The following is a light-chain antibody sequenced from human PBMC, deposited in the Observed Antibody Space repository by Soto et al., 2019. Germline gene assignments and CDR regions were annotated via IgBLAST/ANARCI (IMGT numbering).Light chain of an antibody. Sequence: DIVMTQSPLSLPVTPGEPASISCRSSQSLLHSNGYTYFDWYLQKPGQSPQLLIHLGSNRASGAPDRFSGSGSGTDFTLKISKVEAEDVGIYYCMQALETPITFGQGTRLEMK. CDR2: LGS. CDR3: MQALETPIT. V-gene: IGKV2-28*01. J-gene: IGKJ5*01. CDR1: QSLLHSNGYTY.